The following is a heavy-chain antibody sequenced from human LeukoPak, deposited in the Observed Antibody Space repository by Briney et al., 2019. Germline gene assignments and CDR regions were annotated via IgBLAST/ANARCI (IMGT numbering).Heavy chain of an antibody. J-gene: IGHJ4*02. D-gene: IGHD3-3*01. V-gene: IGHV3-23*01. Sequence: RTGGYLRLXSAASGFTFSSYAMSWVRQAPGKGLEWVSAISGSRGNTYYADSVKGPFTTSRDNSKNTLDLQMNSLRAEDTAVYYCAKDPSGVRGTILGSYFDYWGQGTLVTVSS. CDR2: ISGSRGNT. CDR3: AKDPSGVRGTILGSYFDY. CDR1: GFTFSSYA.